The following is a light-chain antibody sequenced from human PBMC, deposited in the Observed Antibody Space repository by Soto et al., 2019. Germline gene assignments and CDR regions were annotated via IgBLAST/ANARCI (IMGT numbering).Light chain of an antibody. CDR2: EVS. Sequence: QSVLTQPASVSGSPGQSITISCTGTSSDVGSYNYVSWYQQHPGKAPKLMIYEVSNRPSGVSNRFSGSKSGNTASLSISGLQAVDEADYYCISYTSSSTLYVFGTGTKLTVL. V-gene: IGLV2-14*01. J-gene: IGLJ1*01. CDR1: SSDVGSYNY. CDR3: ISYTSSSTLYV.